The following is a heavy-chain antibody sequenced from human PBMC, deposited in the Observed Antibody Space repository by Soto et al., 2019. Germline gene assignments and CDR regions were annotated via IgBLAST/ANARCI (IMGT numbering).Heavy chain of an antibody. J-gene: IGHJ1*01. CDR3: ARVIAARRSPFQH. V-gene: IGHV4-34*01. Sequence: SESLSLTCAVYGGSFSGYYWSWIRQPPGKGLEWIGEINHSGSTNYNPSLKSRVTISVDTSKNQFSLKLSSVTAADTAVYYCARVIAARRSPFQHWGQGTLVPVSS. CDR2: INHSGST. CDR1: GGSFSGYY. D-gene: IGHD6-6*01.